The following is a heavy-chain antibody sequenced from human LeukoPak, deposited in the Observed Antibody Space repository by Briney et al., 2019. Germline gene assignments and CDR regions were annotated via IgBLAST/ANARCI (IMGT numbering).Heavy chain of an antibody. V-gene: IGHV1-18*01. Sequence: GASVKVSCKASGYAFTSYGISWVRQAPGQGLEWMGWISAYNGNTNYAQKFQGRVTMTRDMSTSTVYMELSSLRSEDTAVYYCARESDRTAQLDYWGQGTLVTVSS. D-gene: IGHD1-14*01. CDR1: GYAFTSYG. J-gene: IGHJ4*02. CDR3: ARESDRTAQLDY. CDR2: ISAYNGNT.